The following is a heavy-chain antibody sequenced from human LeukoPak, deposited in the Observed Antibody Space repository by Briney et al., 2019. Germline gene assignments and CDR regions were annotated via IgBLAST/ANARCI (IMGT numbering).Heavy chain of an antibody. CDR3: ARSLTMVRGVSL. Sequence: ASVKVSCKASRYTFTGYYMHWVRQAPGPPLEWMGWINPNSGGTNYAQKLQGRGTMTRDTSISTAYMELSRLRSEDTAVYYCARSLTMVRGVSLWGQGTLVTVSS. CDR2: INPNSGGT. V-gene: IGHV1-2*02. D-gene: IGHD3-10*01. J-gene: IGHJ4*02. CDR1: RYTFTGYY.